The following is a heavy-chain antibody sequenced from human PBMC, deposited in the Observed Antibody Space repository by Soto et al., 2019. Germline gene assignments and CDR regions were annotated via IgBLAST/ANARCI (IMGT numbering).Heavy chain of an antibody. Sequence: SQTLSLTFAISGYSVSSNSAAWNWISQSPSRGLEWLGRTYYRSKWYNDYAVSVKSRITINPDTSKNQFSLQLNSVTPEDTAVYYCAREGSLTSEQQMPQEGWFDPWGQGTLVTVSS. D-gene: IGHD6-13*01. CDR2: TYYRSKWYN. J-gene: IGHJ5*02. CDR1: GYSVSSNSAA. CDR3: AREGSLTSEQQMPQEGWFDP. V-gene: IGHV6-1*01.